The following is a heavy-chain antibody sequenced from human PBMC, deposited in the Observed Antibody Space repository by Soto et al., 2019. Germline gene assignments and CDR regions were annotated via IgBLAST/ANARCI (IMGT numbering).Heavy chain of an antibody. Sequence: LSLTCTVSGGSIGSGVYYWSWIRQHPGKGLEWIGYIYYSGITYYNPSLKSRVTISVDTSKNQFSLKLSSVTAADTAVYYCARSPGYYFDYWGQGTLVTVSS. V-gene: IGHV4-31*03. CDR1: GGSIGSGVYY. J-gene: IGHJ4*02. CDR3: ARSPGYYFDY. CDR2: IYYSGIT.